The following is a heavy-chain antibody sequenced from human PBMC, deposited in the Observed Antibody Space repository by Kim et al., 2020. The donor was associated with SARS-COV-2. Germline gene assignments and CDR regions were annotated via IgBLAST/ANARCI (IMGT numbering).Heavy chain of an antibody. CDR2: IYYSGST. CDR1: GGSISSSSYY. CDR3: ARLVAVAGFYFQH. D-gene: IGHD6-19*01. J-gene: IGHJ1*01. V-gene: IGHV4-39*01. Sequence: SETLSLTCTVSGGSISSSSYYWGWIRQPPGKGLEWIGSIYYSGSTYYNPSLKSRVTISVDTSKNQFSLKLSSVTAADTAVYYCARLVAVAGFYFQHWGQGTLVTVSS.